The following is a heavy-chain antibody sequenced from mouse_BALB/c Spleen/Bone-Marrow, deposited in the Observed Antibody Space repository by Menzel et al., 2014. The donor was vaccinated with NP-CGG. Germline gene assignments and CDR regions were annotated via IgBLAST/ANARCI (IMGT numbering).Heavy chain of an antibody. V-gene: IGHV1S56*01. CDR3: AGLLRGDYAMDY. D-gene: IGHD2-3*01. J-gene: IGHJ4*01. CDR2: IYPGNVNT. CDR1: GYTFTSYY. Sequence: QVKLQESGPELVKPGASVRISCKASGYTFTSYYIHWVKQRPGQGLEWIGRIYPGNVNTKYNEKFKGKATLTADKSSSTAYMQLSSLTSEDSAVYFCAGLLRGDYAMDYWGQGTSVTVSS.